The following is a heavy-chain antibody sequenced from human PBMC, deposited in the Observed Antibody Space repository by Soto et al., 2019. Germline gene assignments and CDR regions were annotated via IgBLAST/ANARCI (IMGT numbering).Heavy chain of an antibody. CDR2: ISGSGGST. V-gene: IGHV3-23*01. J-gene: IGHJ4*02. Sequence: PGGSLRLSCAASGFTFSSYAMSWVRQAPGKGLEWVSAISGSGGSTYYAGSVKGRFTISRDNSKNTLYLQMNSLRAEDTAVYYCAKSDALEWLSHFDYWGQGTLVTVSS. D-gene: IGHD3-3*01. CDR3: AKSDALEWLSHFDY. CDR1: GFTFSSYA.